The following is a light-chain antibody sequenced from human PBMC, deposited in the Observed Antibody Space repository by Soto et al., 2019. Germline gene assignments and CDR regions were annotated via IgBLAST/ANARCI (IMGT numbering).Light chain of an antibody. Sequence: DTQMTQSPSSLSASVGDRVTITCRASQGIGNDLGWYQQKPGKAPKRLIYSSFILQSGVPSRFSGSGSGTEFTLTISSLQPEDFATYYCLQHKSYPLTFGQGTRLEIK. CDR1: QGIGND. CDR3: LQHKSYPLT. J-gene: IGKJ5*01. CDR2: SSF. V-gene: IGKV1-17*01.